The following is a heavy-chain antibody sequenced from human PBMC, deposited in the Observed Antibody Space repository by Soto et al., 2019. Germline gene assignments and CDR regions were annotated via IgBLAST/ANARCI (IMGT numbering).Heavy chain of an antibody. CDR3: ARRSYYYDSSGYYGVQAPFDY. CDR2: INHSGST. J-gene: IGHJ4*02. D-gene: IGHD3-22*01. Sequence: QVQLQQWGAGLLKPSETLSLTCAVYGGSFSGYYWSWIRQPPGKGLEWIGEINHSGSTNYNPSLKSRVTISVDPSKNQFSLKLSSVTAADTAVYYCARRSYYYDSSGYYGVQAPFDYWGQGTLVTVSS. V-gene: IGHV4-34*01. CDR1: GGSFSGYY.